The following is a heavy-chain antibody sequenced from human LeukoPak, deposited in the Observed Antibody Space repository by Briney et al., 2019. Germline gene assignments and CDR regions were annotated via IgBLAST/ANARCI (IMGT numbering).Heavy chain of an antibody. CDR2: ISSRSYG. CDR1: GFTFSTSG. J-gene: IGHJ4*02. CDR3: ARGGGDIPIDS. Sequence: GGSLRLSCAASGFTFSTSGMNWVRQAPGKELEWVASISSRSYGYYADAVKGRFTISRDNARNSLYLQMNSLRAEDTALYYCARGGGDIPIDSWGQGTLVAVSS. D-gene: IGHD2-21*02. V-gene: IGHV3-21*01.